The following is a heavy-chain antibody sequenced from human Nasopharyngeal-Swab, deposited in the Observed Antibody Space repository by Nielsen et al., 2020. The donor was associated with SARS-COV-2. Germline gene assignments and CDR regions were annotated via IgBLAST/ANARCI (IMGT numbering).Heavy chain of an antibody. D-gene: IGHD2-2*01. J-gene: IGHJ6*02. CDR3: ARDIVVVPAAIHYYYGMDV. Sequence: ASVKVSCKASGYTFTRYYIYWLRQAPGQGLEWMGIINPSGGSTSYSQKFQGRVTMTRDTSTSTVYMELSSLRSEDTAVYYCARDIVVVPAAIHYYYGMDVWGQGTTVTVSS. CDR2: INPSGGST. CDR1: GYTFTRYY. V-gene: IGHV1-46*01.